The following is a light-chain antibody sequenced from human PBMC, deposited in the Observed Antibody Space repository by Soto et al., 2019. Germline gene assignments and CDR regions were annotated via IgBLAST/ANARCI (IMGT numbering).Light chain of an antibody. CDR2: GAS. Sequence: EIVLTQSPATLSLSPGERATLSCRASQSVRSYLAWYQQKPGQAPRLLIYGASNRATGIPDRFSGSGSGTDFTLTIGSLEPEDFAVYYCQQRGSWPQFTFGPGTKVDIK. CDR3: QQRGSWPQFT. CDR1: QSVRSY. V-gene: IGKV3-11*01. J-gene: IGKJ3*01.